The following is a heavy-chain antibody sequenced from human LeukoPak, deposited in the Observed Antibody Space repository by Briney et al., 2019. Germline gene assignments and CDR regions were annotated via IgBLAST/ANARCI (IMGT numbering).Heavy chain of an antibody. J-gene: IGHJ3*02. CDR1: GGSISSYY. D-gene: IGHD2-2*01. CDR2: IYYSGST. Sequence: SETLSLTCTVSGGSISSYYWSWIRQPPGKGLEWIGYIYYSGSTNYNPSLKSRVTISVDTSKNQFSLKLSSVTAADTAVYYCARDRSALELPAAIKDDTYAFDIWGQGTMVTVSS. V-gene: IGHV4-59*01. CDR3: ARDRSALELPAAIKDDTYAFDI.